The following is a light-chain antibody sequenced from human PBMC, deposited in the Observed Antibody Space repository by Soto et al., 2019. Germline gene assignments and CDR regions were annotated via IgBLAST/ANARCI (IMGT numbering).Light chain of an antibody. CDR3: QQLNSYSIN. Sequence: DIELTQSASARSSSGGDVFTISFVASQGISRYLVWYQIKPGKAPKLMIYAASTLQSGVPSRFSGSGSGTEFTLTISSLQPEDFATYYCQQLNSYSINFGQGTRLEI. CDR2: AAS. CDR1: QGISRY. J-gene: IGKJ5*01. V-gene: IGKV1-9*01.